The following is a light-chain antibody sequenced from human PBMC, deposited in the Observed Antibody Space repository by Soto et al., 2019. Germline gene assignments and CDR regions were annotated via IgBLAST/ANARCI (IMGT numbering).Light chain of an antibody. CDR3: AAWDDGLNGVV. Sequence: QSVLTQPPSASGTPGQRVIISCSGSKSNIGGNAVNWYQQLPGTAPKLLIYINNQRPSGVPDRFSGSKSGTSASLAISGLQSEDEAHYYCAAWDDGLNGVVFGGGTQLTVL. CDR1: KSNIGGNA. V-gene: IGLV1-44*01. CDR2: INN. J-gene: IGLJ7*01.